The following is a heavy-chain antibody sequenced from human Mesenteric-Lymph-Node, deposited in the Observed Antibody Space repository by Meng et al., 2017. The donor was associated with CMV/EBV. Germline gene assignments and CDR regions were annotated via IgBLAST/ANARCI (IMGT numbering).Heavy chain of an antibody. CDR1: GFTFDTYA. D-gene: IGHD3-16*01. CDR2: ISLGSRYI. CDR3: ARGRGGDGLLDY. J-gene: IGHJ4*02. Sequence: GGSLRLSCAASGFTFDTYAMNWVRQAPGKGLEWVSSISLGSRYINYADSVKGRFTVSRDNAKHSLYLQMNTLRAEDTAVYYCARGRGGDGLLDYWGQGTLVTVSS. V-gene: IGHV3-21*01.